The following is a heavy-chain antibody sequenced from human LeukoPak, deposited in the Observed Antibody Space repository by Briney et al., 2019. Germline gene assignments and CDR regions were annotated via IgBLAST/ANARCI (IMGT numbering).Heavy chain of an antibody. CDR3: AKGSKEVLFTRDHHMDV. CDR2: IKQDGSEK. Sequence: GGSLRLSCAASGFTFSSYWMSWVRQAPGKGLERVANIKQDGSEKYYVDSVKGRFTISRDNAKNSLYLQMNSPRAEDTAVYYCAKGSKEVLFTRDHHMDVWGKGTTVT. J-gene: IGHJ6*03. V-gene: IGHV3-7*03. D-gene: IGHD3-3*01. CDR1: GFTFSSYW.